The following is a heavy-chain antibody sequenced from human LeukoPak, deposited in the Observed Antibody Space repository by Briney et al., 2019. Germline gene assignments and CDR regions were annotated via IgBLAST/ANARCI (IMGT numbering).Heavy chain of an antibody. CDR2: ISGGGGST. V-gene: IGHV3-23*01. CDR1: EFTFSNYA. D-gene: IGHD1-14*01. Sequence: PGGSLRLSCAASEFTFSNYAMDWVRQAPGKGLEWVSGISGGGGSTYYADSVKGRFTISRDNSKNTLYLHMDSLRAEDTALYYCAKGSGINHYHWIDPWGQGTLVTVSS. J-gene: IGHJ5*02. CDR3: AKGSGINHYHWIDP.